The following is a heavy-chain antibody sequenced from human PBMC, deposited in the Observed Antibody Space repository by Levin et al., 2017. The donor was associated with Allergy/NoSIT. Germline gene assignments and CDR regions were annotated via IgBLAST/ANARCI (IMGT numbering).Heavy chain of an antibody. D-gene: IGHD3-10*01. V-gene: IGHV4-59*01. Sequence: SETLSLTCTVSGGSISSYYWSWIRQPPGKGLEWIGYIYYSGSTNYNPSLKSRVTISVDTSKNQFSLKLSSVTAADTAVYYCARSYGSGRKNYYFDYWGQGTLVTVSS. CDR2: IYYSGST. J-gene: IGHJ4*02. CDR1: GGSISSYY. CDR3: ARSYGSGRKNYYFDY.